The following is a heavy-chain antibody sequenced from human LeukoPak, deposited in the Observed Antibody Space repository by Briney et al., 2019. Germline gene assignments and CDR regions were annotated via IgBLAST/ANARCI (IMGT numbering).Heavy chain of an antibody. J-gene: IGHJ5*02. CDR1: GFTFSSYE. CDR3: ARDSNGDGWFDP. V-gene: IGHV3-48*03. CDR2: ISSSGSTI. Sequence: PGGSLRLSCAASGFTFSSYEMNWVRQAPGKGLEWVSYISSSGSTIYYADSVKGRFTISRDNAKNSLYLQMHSLRAEDTYVYYCARDSNGDGWFDPWGQGTLVTVSS. D-gene: IGHD3-10*01.